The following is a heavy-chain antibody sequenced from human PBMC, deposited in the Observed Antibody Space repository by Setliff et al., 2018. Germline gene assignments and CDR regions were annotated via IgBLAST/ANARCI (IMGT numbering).Heavy chain of an antibody. CDR3: SRLVRFCTRIVCQRLSGDDY. V-gene: IGHV1-18*01. D-gene: IGHD3-10*01. Sequence: ASVKVSCKASGYTFTDFGVSWVRQAPGQGLEWVGWISPHNGNTYYAPKFQGTVLMTADTSTTTAYLELKSLRSDDTAVYYCSRLVRFCTRIVCQRLSGDDYWGQGTLVTVSS. CDR2: ISPHNGNT. CDR1: GYTFTDFG. J-gene: IGHJ4*02.